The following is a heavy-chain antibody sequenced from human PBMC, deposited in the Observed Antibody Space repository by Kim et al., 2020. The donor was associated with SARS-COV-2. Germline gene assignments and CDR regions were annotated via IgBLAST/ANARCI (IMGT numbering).Heavy chain of an antibody. V-gene: IGHV3-30*04. D-gene: IGHD3-10*01. Sequence: GGSLRLSCAASGFTFSSYAMHWVRQAPGKGLEWVAVISYDGSNKYYADSVKGRFTISRDNSKNTLYLQMNSLRAEDTAVYYCARDRSGVFVGIWFDPWGQGTLVTVSS. CDR2: ISYDGSNK. J-gene: IGHJ5*02. CDR3: ARDRSGVFVGIWFDP. CDR1: GFTFSSYA.